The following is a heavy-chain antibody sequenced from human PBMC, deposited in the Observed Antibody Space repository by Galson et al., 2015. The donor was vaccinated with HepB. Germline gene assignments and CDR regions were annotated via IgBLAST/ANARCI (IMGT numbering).Heavy chain of an antibody. V-gene: IGHV3-23*01. CDR3: SSANVYYFDY. CDR2: IGGSGGIT. D-gene: IGHD2-2*01. J-gene: IGHJ4*02. Sequence: SLRLSCAASGFTFSNYDMSWVRQAPGKGLEWVSGIGGSGGITYYADSVKGRFTISRDNSKNTLYLQMNGLRAEDTATYYCSSANVYYFDYWGQGTLVTVSS. CDR1: GFTFSNYD.